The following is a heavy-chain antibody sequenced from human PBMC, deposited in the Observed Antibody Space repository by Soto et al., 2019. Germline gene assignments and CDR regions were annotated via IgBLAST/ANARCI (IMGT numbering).Heavy chain of an antibody. CDR1: GFTLSDYY. V-gene: IGHV3-72*01. CDR2: SRNKANSYTT. CDR3: VRGSKSFDI. J-gene: IGHJ3*02. Sequence: EVQLVESGGGLVQPGGSLRLSCAVAGFTLSDYYMDWVRQAPGKGLEWVGRSRNKANSYTTEYAASVKGRFTVSRDDTMNSLYLQMNSLKIEDTAVYYCVRGSKSFDIWGQGTMVTVSS.